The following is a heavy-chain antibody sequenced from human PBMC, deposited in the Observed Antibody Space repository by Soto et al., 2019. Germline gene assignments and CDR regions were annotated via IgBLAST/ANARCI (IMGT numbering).Heavy chain of an antibody. J-gene: IGHJ4*02. V-gene: IGHV1-2*04. CDR1: GYTFTDFY. D-gene: IGHD2-15*01. CDR3: LSRYCGGGSCRSEPNSDY. CDR2: INPNSGGT. Sequence: ASVKVSCKTSGYTFTDFYMHWVRQAPGQGLEWMGWINPNSGGTKYAQNFQGWVTMTRDTSINTAYMELTRLMSDATAVYYRLSRYCGGGSCRSEPNSDYWGQGTLVTVSS.